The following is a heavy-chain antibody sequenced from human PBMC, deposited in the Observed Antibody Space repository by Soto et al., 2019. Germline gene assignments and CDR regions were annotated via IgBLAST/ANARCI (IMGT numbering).Heavy chain of an antibody. D-gene: IGHD3-10*01. J-gene: IGHJ6*02. CDR3: AREQGILGDYYGMDV. CDR2: INHSGST. Sequence: PSETLSLTCAVYGGSFSGYYWSWIRQPPEKGLEWIGEINHSGSTNYNPSLKSRVTISVDTSKNQFSLKLSSVTAADTAVYYCAREQGILGDYYGMDVWGQGTTVTVSS. V-gene: IGHV4-34*01. CDR1: GGSFSGYY.